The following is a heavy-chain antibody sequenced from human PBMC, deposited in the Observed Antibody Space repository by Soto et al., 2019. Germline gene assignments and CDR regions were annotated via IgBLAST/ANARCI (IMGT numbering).Heavy chain of an antibody. D-gene: IGHD5-12*01. J-gene: IGHJ5*02. Sequence: QVQLVQSGAEVKKPGSSVKVSCKASGGTFSSYTISWVRQAPGQGLEWMGRIIPILGIANYAQKFQGRVTMTADKSTSTADMELSSLRSEDTDVYYCARGAPDGYQDPWGQGTLVTVAS. CDR2: IIPILGIA. V-gene: IGHV1-69*02. CDR1: GGTFSSYT. CDR3: ARGAPDGYQDP.